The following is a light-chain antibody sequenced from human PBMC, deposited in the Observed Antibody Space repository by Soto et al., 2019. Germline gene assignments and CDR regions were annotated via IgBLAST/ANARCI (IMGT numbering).Light chain of an antibody. CDR3: NSYTNTAARV. V-gene: IGLV2-14*01. CDR1: SSDVGAHNF. Sequence: QSVLTQPSSVCGSPGQSITISCTGTSSDVGAHNFVSWYQQHPGKAPKLMIYEVSNRPSGVYDRFSGSKSGNTASLTISGLQAEDEADYYCNSYTNTAARVFGTGTKVTVL. CDR2: EVS. J-gene: IGLJ1*01.